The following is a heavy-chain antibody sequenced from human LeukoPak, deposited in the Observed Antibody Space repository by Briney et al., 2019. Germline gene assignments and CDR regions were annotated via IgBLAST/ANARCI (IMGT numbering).Heavy chain of an antibody. J-gene: IGHJ4*02. CDR1: GGSISRYY. CDR3: ARRIRTTLIFDS. CDR2: VSDSGSA. D-gene: IGHD4-17*01. Sequence: SETLSLTCNVSGGSISRYYWGWIRQPPGRGLQWIGYVSDSGSADYNPSLESRVTISVDTSKNQFFLRLNYVTAADSAVYFCARRIRTTLIFDSWGQGALVTVSS. V-gene: IGHV4-59*08.